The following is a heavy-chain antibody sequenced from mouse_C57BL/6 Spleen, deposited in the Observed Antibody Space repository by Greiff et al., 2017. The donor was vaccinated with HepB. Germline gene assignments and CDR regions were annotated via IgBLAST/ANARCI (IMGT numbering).Heavy chain of an antibody. Sequence: EVKLMESGEGLVKPGGSLKLSCAASGFTFSSYAMSWVRQTPEKRLEWVAYISSGGDYIYYADTVKGRFTISRDNARNTLYLQMSSLKSEDTAMYYCTRGGGSSSGAMDYWGQGTSVTVSS. V-gene: IGHV5-9-1*02. CDR2: ISSGGDYI. CDR1: GFTFSSYA. D-gene: IGHD1-1*01. J-gene: IGHJ4*01. CDR3: TRGGGSSSGAMDY.